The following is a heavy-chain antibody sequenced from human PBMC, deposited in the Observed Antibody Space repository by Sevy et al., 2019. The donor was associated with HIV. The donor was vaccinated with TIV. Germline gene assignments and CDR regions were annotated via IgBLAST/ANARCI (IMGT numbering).Heavy chain of an antibody. Sequence: GGSLRLSCAASGFTFSSYGMHWVRQAPGKGLEWVAVISYDGSNKYYADSVKGRFTISRDNSKNTLYLQMNSLRADDTAVYYCAKDIGYCTNGVCYKPYYYGMDVWGQGTTVTVSS. CDR1: GFTFSSYG. CDR2: ISYDGSNK. J-gene: IGHJ6*02. V-gene: IGHV3-30*18. CDR3: AKDIGYCTNGVCYKPYYYGMDV. D-gene: IGHD2-8*01.